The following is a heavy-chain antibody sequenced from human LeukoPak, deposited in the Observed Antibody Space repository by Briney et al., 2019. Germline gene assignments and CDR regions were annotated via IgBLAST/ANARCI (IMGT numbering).Heavy chain of an antibody. J-gene: IGHJ3*02. CDR3: ARDPYGSGNYLGAFDI. CDR2: ISYDGNNK. Sequence: GSLRLSFAASGFTFSSYAMHWVRQTPGKGLEWVAAISYDGNNKYYADSVKGRFTISRDNSKNTLYVQMNSLRAEDTAVYYCARDPYGSGNYLGAFDIWGQGTMVTVSS. CDR1: GFTFSSYA. V-gene: IGHV3-30-3*01. D-gene: IGHD3-10*01.